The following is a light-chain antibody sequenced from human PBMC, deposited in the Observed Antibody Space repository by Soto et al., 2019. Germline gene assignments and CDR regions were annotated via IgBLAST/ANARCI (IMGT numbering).Light chain of an antibody. Sequence: DIQMTQSPSTLSASVGDRVTITCRASQSISSWLAWYQQKPGKAPKLLIYDASSLESGVPSRFSGSGSGTEFTLTISSLQHDDFATYYCQQYNSYPWTFGQVTKLEIK. CDR2: DAS. CDR1: QSISSW. CDR3: QQYNSYPWT. J-gene: IGKJ1*01. V-gene: IGKV1-5*01.